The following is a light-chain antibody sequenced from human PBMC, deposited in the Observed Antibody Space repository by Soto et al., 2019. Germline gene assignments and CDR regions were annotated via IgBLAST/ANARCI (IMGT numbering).Light chain of an antibody. J-gene: IGKJ1*01. CDR2: GAS. CDR3: QQYNNWPRT. Sequence: EIVMTQSPATLSVSPGERATLSCRASQSVSSNLAWYQQKPGQTPRLLVYGASTRATGIPARFSGSGSGTEFTLTINSLQYEDFAVYYCQQYNNWPRTFGQGTKVDIK. CDR1: QSVSSN. V-gene: IGKV3-15*01.